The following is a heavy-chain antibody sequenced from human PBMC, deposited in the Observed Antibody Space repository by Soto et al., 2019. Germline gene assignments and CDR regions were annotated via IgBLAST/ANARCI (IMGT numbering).Heavy chain of an antibody. J-gene: IGHJ3*02. D-gene: IGHD1-26*01. CDR3: ARISIVGAIGAFDI. Sequence: QVTLKESGPVLVKPTETLTLTCTVSGFSLSNARMGVSWIRQPPGKALEWLAHIFSNDEKSYSTSLKSRLTISKDTSKSQVVLTMTNMDPVDTATYYCARISIVGAIGAFDIWGQGTMVTVSS. CDR2: IFSNDEK. CDR1: GFSLSNARMG. V-gene: IGHV2-26*01.